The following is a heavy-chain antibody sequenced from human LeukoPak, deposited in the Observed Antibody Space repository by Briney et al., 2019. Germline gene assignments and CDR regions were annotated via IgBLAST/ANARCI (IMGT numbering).Heavy chain of an antibody. V-gene: IGHV4-39*01. J-gene: IGHJ4*02. CDR2: IYYSGNT. D-gene: IGHD3-22*01. Sequence: SETLSLTCTVSGGSISSSSYYWGWIRQPPGKGLEWIGSIYYSGNTYYNPSLKSRVTISVDTSKNQFSLNLSSVTAADTAVYYCARLNYDSSGYYQICYFDYWGQGTLVTVSS. CDR1: GGSISSSSYY. CDR3: ARLNYDSSGYYQICYFDY.